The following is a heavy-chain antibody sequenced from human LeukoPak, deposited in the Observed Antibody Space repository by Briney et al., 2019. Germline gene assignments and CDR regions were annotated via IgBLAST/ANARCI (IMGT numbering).Heavy chain of an antibody. J-gene: IGHJ4*02. CDR2: IYTSGST. CDR1: GGSISSGSYY. D-gene: IGHD4-17*01. V-gene: IGHV4-61*02. Sequence: SETLSLTCTVSGGSISSGSYYWSWIQQPAGKGLEWIGRIYTSGSTNYNPSLKSRVTISVDTSKNQFSLKLSSVTAADTAVYYCAIARYGDYVDYWGQGTLVTVSS. CDR3: AIARYGDYVDY.